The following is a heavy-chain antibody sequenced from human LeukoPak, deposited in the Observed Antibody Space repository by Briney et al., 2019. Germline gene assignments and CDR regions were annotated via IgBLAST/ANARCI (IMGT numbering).Heavy chain of an antibody. J-gene: IGHJ2*01. D-gene: IGHD2-21*02. Sequence: SETLSLTCAVSGGSISSGRYYWSWIRQPAGKGLEWIGRFYTSRSTNYNSSLKSRVTISVDTSKNQFSLKLYSVTAADTAVYYCAREWVYCGGDCYLRYFDLWGRGTLVTVSS. CDR2: FYTSRST. V-gene: IGHV4-61*02. CDR1: GGSISSGRYY. CDR3: AREWVYCGGDCYLRYFDL.